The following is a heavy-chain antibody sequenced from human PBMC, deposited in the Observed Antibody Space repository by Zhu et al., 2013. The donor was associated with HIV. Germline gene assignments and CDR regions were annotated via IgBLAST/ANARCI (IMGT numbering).Heavy chain of an antibody. Sequence: EVQLVESGGGVVQPGRSLRLSCAASGFTFSNYAMSWVRQAPGKGLECVSTITSRGSGTYYADSVKGRFTISRDNSKNTLYLQMNSLRAEDTAVYYCAKVVRGVEQQTFWGQGTLVTVSS. CDR1: GFTFSNYA. CDR2: ITSRGSGT. J-gene: IGHJ4*02. CDR3: AKVVRGVEQQTF. V-gene: IGHV3-23*04. D-gene: IGHD6-13*01.